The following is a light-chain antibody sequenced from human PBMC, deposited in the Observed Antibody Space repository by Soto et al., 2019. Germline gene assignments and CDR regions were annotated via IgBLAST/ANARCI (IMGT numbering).Light chain of an antibody. CDR2: GAS. CDR1: QSVSSN. J-gene: IGKJ1*01. Sequence: EIVMTQSPATLSVSPGERATLSCKASQSVSSNLAWYQQKPGQAPRLLIYGASTRAIGIPDRFSGSRSGTEFTPTNSSLLSEDFADYYCQQYDNWPRTFGQGTKVEIK. CDR3: QQYDNWPRT. V-gene: IGKV3-15*01.